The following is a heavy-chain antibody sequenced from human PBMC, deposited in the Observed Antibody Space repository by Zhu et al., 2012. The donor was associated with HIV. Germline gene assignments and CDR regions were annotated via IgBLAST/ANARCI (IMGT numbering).Heavy chain of an antibody. D-gene: IGHD3-10*01. CDR3: ARGMVLLRQALYMDV. Sequence: QVQLQESGPGLVKPSQTLSLTCTVSGGSISSGDYYWSRIRQPPGKGLEWIAYIYYSGSTYYNPSLKSRVAISVDTSKNQFSLKLSSVTAADTAVYYCARGMVLLRQALYMDVWGKGTTVTVSS. CDR1: GGSISSGDYY. CDR2: IYYSGST. J-gene: IGHJ6*03. V-gene: IGHV4-30-4*08.